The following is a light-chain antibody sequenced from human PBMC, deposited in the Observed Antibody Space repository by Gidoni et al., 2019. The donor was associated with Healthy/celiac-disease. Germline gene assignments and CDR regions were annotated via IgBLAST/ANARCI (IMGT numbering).Light chain of an antibody. V-gene: IGKV1-33*01. Sequence: DIQMTQSPSSLSAAVGDRGTITCQASQDISNYLNWYQQKPGKAPNLLIYDASNLETGVPSRFRGSGSGTDFTFPISSLQPEDLATYYCPQYDTLPLLTFGGXTKVEIK. J-gene: IGKJ4*01. CDR1: QDISNY. CDR2: DAS. CDR3: PQYDTLPLLT.